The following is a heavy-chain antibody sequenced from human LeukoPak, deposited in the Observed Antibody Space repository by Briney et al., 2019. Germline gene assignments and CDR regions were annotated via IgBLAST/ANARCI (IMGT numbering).Heavy chain of an antibody. J-gene: IGHJ4*02. D-gene: IGHD3-16*01. V-gene: IGHV3-30*01. CDR1: GFILTSYP. Sequence: AGGCPRLSSAPSGFILTSYPIRWVCPAPGRGLGWGSIISFDGSNQYHADSVKGRFTISRANSENTVCVQMKSLTPEDTAVYYCATGGFRTPPVDYWGQGTLVTVSS. CDR3: ATGGFRTPPVDY. CDR2: ISFDGSNQ.